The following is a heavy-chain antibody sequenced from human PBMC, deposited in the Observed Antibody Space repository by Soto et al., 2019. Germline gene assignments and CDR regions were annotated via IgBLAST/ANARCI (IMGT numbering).Heavy chain of an antibody. CDR3: AKAAPAPPVPDVVVV. CDR2: ISYDGSNK. D-gene: IGHD2-21*01. J-gene: IGHJ4*01. V-gene: IGHV3-30*18. CDR1: GFTFSSYV. Sequence: PGGSLGLSCAASGFTFSSYVMHWVRQAPGKGLEWVAVISYDGSNKYYADSVKGRFTISRDNSRNTLYLQMNSLGAEDTAVYYGAKAAPAPPVPDVVVVWGQGSQVTISA.